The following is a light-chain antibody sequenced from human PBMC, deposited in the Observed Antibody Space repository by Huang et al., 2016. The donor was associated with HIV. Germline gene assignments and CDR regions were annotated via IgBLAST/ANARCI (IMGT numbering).Light chain of an antibody. Sequence: EIVLTQSPATLSLSPGERATLSCRVSQSVSSYLAWYQQKPGQAPRLRIYDASNRATGIPARFSGSGSGTDFTLTISSLEPEDFAVYYCQQRSNWPLLTFGGGTKVEIK. V-gene: IGKV3-11*01. J-gene: IGKJ4*01. CDR1: QSVSSY. CDR2: DAS. CDR3: QQRSNWPLLT.